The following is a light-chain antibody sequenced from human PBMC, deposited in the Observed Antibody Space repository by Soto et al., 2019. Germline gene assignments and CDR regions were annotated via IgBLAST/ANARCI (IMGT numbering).Light chain of an antibody. V-gene: IGKV1-5*03. Sequence: IQMTQSPSTLSASVGDRVTITCRASQSISSWLAWYQQKPGTAPKLLIYKASTLQSGVPSRFSGSGSGTEFTLTISSLQPDDSATYYCQQYNDNWTFGQGTKVDIK. CDR3: QQYNDNWT. CDR2: KAS. CDR1: QSISSW. J-gene: IGKJ1*01.